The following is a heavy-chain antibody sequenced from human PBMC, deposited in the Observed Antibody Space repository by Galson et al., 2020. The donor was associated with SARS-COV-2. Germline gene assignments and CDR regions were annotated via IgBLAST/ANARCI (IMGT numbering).Heavy chain of an antibody. V-gene: IGHV1-2*02. J-gene: IGHJ4*02. CDR2: INPNNGDT. CDR3: ANTVRVGGGSRSYTQSYY. CDR1: GYTFTAYY. Sequence: ASVKVSCKASGYTFTAYYMTWVRQAPGQGLEWMGWINPNNGDTNYAQKLQGRVTMTRDTSISTAYMVLSRLTTDDTAVYYCANTVRVGGGSRSYTQSYYWCQGTLGTVS. D-gene: IGHD3-10*01.